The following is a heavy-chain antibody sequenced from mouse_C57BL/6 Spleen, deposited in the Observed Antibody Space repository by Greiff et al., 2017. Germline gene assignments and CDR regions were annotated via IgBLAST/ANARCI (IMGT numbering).Heavy chain of an antibody. J-gene: IGHJ3*01. CDR3: ARSGDSSGLRFAY. CDR1: GYTFTSYW. CDR2: IDPSDSYT. Sequence: QVQLQQPGAELVKPGASVKLSCKASGYTFTSYWMQWVKQRPGQGLEWIGEIDPSDSYTNYNQKFKGKATLTVDTSSSTAYMQLRSLTSEDSAVYYCARSGDSSGLRFAYWGQGTLVTVSA. V-gene: IGHV1-50*01. D-gene: IGHD3-2*02.